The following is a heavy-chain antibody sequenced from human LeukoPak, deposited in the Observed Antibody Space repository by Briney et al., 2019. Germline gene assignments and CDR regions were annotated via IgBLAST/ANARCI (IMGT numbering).Heavy chain of an antibody. Sequence: SEALSLTCTVSGGSISSGGYYWSWIRQHPGKGLEWIGYIYYSGSTYYNPSLKSRVTISVDTSKNQFSLKLSSVTAADTAVYYCARGTPDFWSGYYKGEFDYWGQGTLVTVSP. CDR2: IYYSGST. CDR3: ARGTPDFWSGYYKGEFDY. J-gene: IGHJ4*02. D-gene: IGHD3-3*01. CDR1: GGSISSGGYY. V-gene: IGHV4-31*03.